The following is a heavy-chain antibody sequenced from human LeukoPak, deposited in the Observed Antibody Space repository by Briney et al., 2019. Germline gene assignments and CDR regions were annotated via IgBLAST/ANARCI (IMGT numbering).Heavy chain of an antibody. CDR1: GGTFSNYA. CDR2: ISAYNGNT. Sequence: PGASVKVSCKASGGTFSNYAISWVRQAPGQGLEWMGWISAYNGNTNYAQKLQGRVTMTTDTSTSTAYMELRSLRSDDTAVYYCARGGSSPHRNWFDPWGQGTLVTVSS. V-gene: IGHV1-18*01. J-gene: IGHJ5*02. D-gene: IGHD2-15*01. CDR3: ARGGSSPHRNWFDP.